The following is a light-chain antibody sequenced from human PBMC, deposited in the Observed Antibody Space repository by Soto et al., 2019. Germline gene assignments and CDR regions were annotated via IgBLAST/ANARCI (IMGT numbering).Light chain of an antibody. V-gene: IGKV1-5*03. Sequence: IEMTQSPATLSASLGDRVTITWRASQSISSWLAWYQQKPGKAPKLLIYKASSLESGIPSRFSGSGSGTEFTLTISSLHPDDFATYYCQQYNSYTLTFGGGTKVDIK. CDR1: QSISSW. CDR2: KAS. CDR3: QQYNSYTLT. J-gene: IGKJ4*01.